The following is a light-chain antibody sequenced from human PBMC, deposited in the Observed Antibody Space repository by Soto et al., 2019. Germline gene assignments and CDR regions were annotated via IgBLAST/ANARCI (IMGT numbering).Light chain of an antibody. V-gene: IGKV1-9*01. Sequence: DIQLTQSPSFLSASVGDRVTITCRASQGTSSYLAWFQQKPGRAPKLLIYGASTLQSGVPARFSGSGSGTDFTLTISNLQPEDFATYYCQQAASFPITFGQGTRLEIK. CDR3: QQAASFPIT. J-gene: IGKJ5*01. CDR1: QGTSSY. CDR2: GAS.